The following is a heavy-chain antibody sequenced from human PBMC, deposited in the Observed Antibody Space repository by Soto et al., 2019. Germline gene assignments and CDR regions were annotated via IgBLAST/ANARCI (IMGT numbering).Heavy chain of an antibody. J-gene: IGHJ4*02. Sequence: GGSLRLSCAASGFTFSSYGMHWVRQAPGKGLEWVAAIGGTDGKTYYADSVKGRFTISRDNSENTLYLQMSRLRAEDTAVYFCAKGMFSSSPAAAGSFDYWGQGALVTVSS. CDR3: AKGMFSSSPAAAGSFDY. CDR1: GFTFSSYG. CDR2: IGGTDGKT. V-gene: IGHV3-23*01. D-gene: IGHD3-10*01.